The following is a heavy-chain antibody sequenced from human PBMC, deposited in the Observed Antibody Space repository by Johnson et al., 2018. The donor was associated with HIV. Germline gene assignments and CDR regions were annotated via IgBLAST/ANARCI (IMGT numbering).Heavy chain of an antibody. CDR1: GFTFRSYG. Sequence: QVKLVESGGGVVQPGGSLRLSCAASGFTFRSYGMHWVRQAPGKGLEWVAFIRYDGSNNYYGDSVKGRFTISRDNSKNTLYLQMNSLRAEDTAVYYCALILTERDAFDIWGQGTMVTVSS. CDR3: ALILTERDAFDI. D-gene: IGHD3-9*01. J-gene: IGHJ3*02. V-gene: IGHV3-30*02. CDR2: IRYDGSNN.